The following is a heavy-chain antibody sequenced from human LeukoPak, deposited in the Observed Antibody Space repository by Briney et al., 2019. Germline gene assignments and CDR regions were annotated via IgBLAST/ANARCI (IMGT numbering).Heavy chain of an antibody. Sequence: SETLSLTCTVSGYSISSGYYWGWIRQPPGKGLEWIGSIYHSGSTYYNPALKSRVTISVDTSKNQFSLKLSSVTAADTAVYYCARDGPDIVVVPAAILPLDYWGQGTLVTVSS. CDR2: IYHSGST. V-gene: IGHV4-38-2*02. J-gene: IGHJ4*02. D-gene: IGHD2-2*02. CDR3: ARDGPDIVVVPAAILPLDY. CDR1: GYSISSGYY.